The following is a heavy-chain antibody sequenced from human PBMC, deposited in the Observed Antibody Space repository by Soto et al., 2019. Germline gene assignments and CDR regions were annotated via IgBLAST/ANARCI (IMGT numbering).Heavy chain of an antibody. Sequence: SQTLSLTCAISGDSFSSNTSAWNWIRSSPSRGLEWLGRTYYRSNWRHDYAVSVKSRITVNPYTSKNHFSLQLNSVTPEDTAVYYCARGVAGSGFDLWGQGTPVPVSP. V-gene: IGHV6-1*01. CDR3: ARGVAGSGFDL. J-gene: IGHJ4*02. D-gene: IGHD6-19*01. CDR2: TYYRSNWRH. CDR1: GDSFSSNTSA.